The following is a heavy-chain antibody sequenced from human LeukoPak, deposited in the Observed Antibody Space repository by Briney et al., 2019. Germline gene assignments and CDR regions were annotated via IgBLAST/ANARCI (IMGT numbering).Heavy chain of an antibody. CDR2: INPKSGGT. CDR1: GYTFTSYG. Sequence: ASVKVSCKASGYTFTSYGISWVRQAPGQGLEWMGWINPKSGGTKFAQKFQGRVTMTRDTSISTAYMELRRLRFDDTAVYYCASGGGGTYYMDVWGKGTTVTISS. V-gene: IGHV1-2*02. J-gene: IGHJ6*03. CDR3: ASGGGGTYYMDV. D-gene: IGHD3-16*01.